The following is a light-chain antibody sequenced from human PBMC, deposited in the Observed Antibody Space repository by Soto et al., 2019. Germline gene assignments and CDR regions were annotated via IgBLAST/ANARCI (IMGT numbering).Light chain of an antibody. CDR1: SSNIGSYT. CDR3: TAWDGSLNGVV. Sequence: QSVLTQPPSASGTPGQRVTISCSGSSSNIGSYTVNWYQQLPGTAPKLLIYSNNQRPSGVPDRFSGSKSGTSASLAISGLQAEDEADYYCTAWDGSLNGVVFGGGTQLTVL. J-gene: IGLJ2*01. V-gene: IGLV1-44*01. CDR2: SNN.